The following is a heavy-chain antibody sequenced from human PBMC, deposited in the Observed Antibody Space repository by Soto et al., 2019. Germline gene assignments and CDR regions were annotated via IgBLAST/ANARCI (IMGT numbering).Heavy chain of an antibody. J-gene: IGHJ5*02. Sequence: GASVKVSCKASGYTFTSYGISWVRQAPGQGLEWMGWISAYNGNTNYAQKLQGRVTMTTDTSTSTAYMELRSLRSDDTAVYYCARSVPHPTSPTAPQFDPWGQRTLVTVSS. CDR2: ISAYNGNT. D-gene: IGHD1-1*01. CDR3: ARSVPHPTSPTAPQFDP. CDR1: GYTFTSYG. V-gene: IGHV1-18*01.